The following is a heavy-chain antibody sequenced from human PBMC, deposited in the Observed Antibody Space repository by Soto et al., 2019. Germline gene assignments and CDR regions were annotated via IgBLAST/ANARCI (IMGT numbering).Heavy chain of an antibody. J-gene: IGHJ5*02. CDR2: TYYRSKWYN. CDR1: GDSVSDNSAA. CDR3: ARVTTTLTPNWFDP. V-gene: IGHV6-1*01. Sequence: SQTLSLTCAISGDSVSDNSAAWNWIRQSPSGGLEWLGRTYYRSKWYNDYAVSVKSRITINPDTSKNQFSLQLKSVTPEDTAVYYCARVTTTLTPNWFDPWGQGTLVTVSS. D-gene: IGHD4-17*01.